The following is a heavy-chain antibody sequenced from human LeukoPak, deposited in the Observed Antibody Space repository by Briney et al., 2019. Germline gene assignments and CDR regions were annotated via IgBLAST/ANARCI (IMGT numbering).Heavy chain of an antibody. CDR2: FYTSGSP. V-gene: IGHV4-4*07. J-gene: IGHJ5*02. Sequence: PSETLSLTCTVSGGSISSYYWSWIRQPAGKGLVWIGRFYTSGSPNYNPSLKSRVTMSVDTSKNQFSLNLNSVSAADTAVYYCAGGVTTEWFDPWGQGTLVTVSS. CDR3: AGGVTTEWFDP. CDR1: GGSISSYY. D-gene: IGHD2-21*02.